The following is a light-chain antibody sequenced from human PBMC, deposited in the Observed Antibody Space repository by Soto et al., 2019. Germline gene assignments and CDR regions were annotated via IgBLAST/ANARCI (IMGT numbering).Light chain of an antibody. CDR1: QSLDKW. J-gene: IGKJ2*01. CDR3: QQYTRYPYT. Sequence: DIQMTQSPSTLSASVGDRVSISCRASQSLDKWLAWYQQKPGEAPKLLVSDASNLESGVSSRFTGSGSGTEFTLTISSLHPDDFATYYCQQYTRYPYTFGQGTKLEIK. V-gene: IGKV1-5*01. CDR2: DAS.